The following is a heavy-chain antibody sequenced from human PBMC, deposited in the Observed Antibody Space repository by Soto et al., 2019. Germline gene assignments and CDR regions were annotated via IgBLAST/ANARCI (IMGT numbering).Heavy chain of an antibody. V-gene: IGHV1-3*01. J-gene: IGHJ4*02. CDR3: AKAPRGYNFGGYFDS. CDR1: GYTFTGYA. D-gene: IGHD5-18*01. CDR2: INAGNGNT. Sequence: ASVKVSCKASGYTFTGYAMHWVRQAPGQRLEWMGWINAGNGNTKYSQKFQGRVTITRDTSASTAYMELSSLRSEDTAVYYCAKAPRGYNFGGYFDSWGQGTLVTVSS.